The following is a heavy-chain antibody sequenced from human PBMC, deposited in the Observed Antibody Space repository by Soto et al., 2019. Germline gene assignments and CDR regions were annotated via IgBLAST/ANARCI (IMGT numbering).Heavy chain of an antibody. V-gene: IGHV1-69*01. CDR1: GGTFSSYA. J-gene: IGHJ1*01. D-gene: IGHD1-1*01. CDR2: IIPVFGTA. CDR3: ARGWNDFPH. Sequence: QVQLVQSGAEVKKPGSSVKVSCKASGGTFSSYAISLVRQAPGQGLECMGGIIPVFGTANYAQKFQGRVTINADESTSTVYMELSSLRSEDTAVYYCARGWNDFPHWGQGTLVTVSS.